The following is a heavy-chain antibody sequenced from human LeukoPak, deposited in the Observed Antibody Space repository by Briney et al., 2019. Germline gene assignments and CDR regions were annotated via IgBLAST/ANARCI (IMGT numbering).Heavy chain of an antibody. CDR1: GFTFSHYS. J-gene: IGHJ4*02. CDR2: VGISSGNT. CDR3: ARDYTYAFDT. Sequence: PGGSLRLSCAAPGFTFSHYSMNWVRQAPGQGLEWISYVGISSGNTKYADSVKGRFPISRDKGNNSLYLQLNSPRVEDTAVYYCARDYTYAFDTWGQGTLVTVSS. V-gene: IGHV3-48*01.